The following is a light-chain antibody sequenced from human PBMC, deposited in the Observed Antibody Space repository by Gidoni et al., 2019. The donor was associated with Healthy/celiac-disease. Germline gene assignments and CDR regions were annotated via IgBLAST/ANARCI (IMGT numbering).Light chain of an antibody. J-gene: IGLJ2*01. CDR3: CSYAGSYTFGVV. CDR1: SSDVGGYNY. Sequence: QSALTQPRSVSGSPGQSVTISCTGTSSDVGGYNYVSWYQQHPGIAPKLMIYDVSKRPSGVPDRFSGSKSGNTASLTISGLQAEDEADYYCCSYAGSYTFGVVFGGGTKLTVL. V-gene: IGLV2-11*01. CDR2: DVS.